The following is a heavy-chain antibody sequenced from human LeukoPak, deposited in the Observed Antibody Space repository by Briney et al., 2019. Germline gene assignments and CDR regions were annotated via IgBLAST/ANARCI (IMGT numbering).Heavy chain of an antibody. D-gene: IGHD3-16*02. CDR2: LSGSAGGS. J-gene: IGHJ4*02. CDR1: GITLSNYG. Sequence: GGSLRLFCGVSGITLSNYGMTWVRQAPGKGLEWVAGLSGSAGGSNYADSVKGRFTISRDNSKNTLFLQMDRLRAEDTAVYFCAKRGVVVRVFLVGFHKEAYYFDSWGQGALVTVSS. CDR3: AKRGVVVRVFLVGFHKEAYYFDS. V-gene: IGHV3-23*01.